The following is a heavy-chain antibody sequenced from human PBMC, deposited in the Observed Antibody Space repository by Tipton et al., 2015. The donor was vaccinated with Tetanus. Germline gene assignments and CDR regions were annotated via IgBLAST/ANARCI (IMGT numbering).Heavy chain of an antibody. D-gene: IGHD3-22*01. V-gene: IGHV3-33*01. J-gene: IGHJ4*02. CDR1: GFIFNSYG. CDR2: TWSHGGNI. Sequence: SLRLSCETSGFIFNSYGIHWVRQAPGKGLEWVAVTWSHGGNIYYADSVKGRCAVSRDNSKNTVYLQMNSLSAEDTAVYYCARDGDTSGHYGIFDSWGQGTLLIVSS. CDR3: ARDGDTSGHYGIFDS.